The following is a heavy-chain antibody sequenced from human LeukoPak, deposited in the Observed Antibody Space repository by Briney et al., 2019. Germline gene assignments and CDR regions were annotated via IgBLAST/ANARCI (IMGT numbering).Heavy chain of an antibody. V-gene: IGHV4-59*08. CDR2: IYYSGST. CDR1: GGSISSYY. J-gene: IGHJ4*02. CDR3: ARHPSGAAASHFDY. Sequence: AETLSLTCTVSGGSISSYYWSWIRQPPGKGLEWIGYIYYSGSTNYNPSLKSRVTISVDTSKNQSSLKLSSVTAADTAVYYCARHPSGAAASHFDYWGQGTLVTVSS. D-gene: IGHD6-13*01.